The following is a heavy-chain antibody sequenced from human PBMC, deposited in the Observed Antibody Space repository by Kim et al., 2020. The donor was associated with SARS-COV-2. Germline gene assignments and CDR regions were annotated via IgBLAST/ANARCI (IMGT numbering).Heavy chain of an antibody. Sequence: SVKVSCKASGGTFSSYAISWVRQAPGQGLEWMGGIIPIFGTANYAQKFQGRVTITADESTSTAYMELSSLRSEDTAVYYCARDPYVIADYYYGMDVWGQGTTVTVSS. CDR3: ARDPYVIADYYYGMDV. V-gene: IGHV1-69*13. CDR1: GGTFSSYA. J-gene: IGHJ6*02. D-gene: IGHD6-13*01. CDR2: IIPIFGTA.